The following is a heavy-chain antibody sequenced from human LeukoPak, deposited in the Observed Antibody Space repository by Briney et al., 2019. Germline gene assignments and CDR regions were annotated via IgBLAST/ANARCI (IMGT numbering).Heavy chain of an antibody. Sequence: ASVKVSCKASGYSFTSYYMHWVRQAPGQGLEWVATINPSGGSTTYAQNFQGRVTLTRDTSTSTVYMELSSLRSEDTAVYYCASVPEREICHWGQGTLVTVSS. J-gene: IGHJ4*02. CDR1: GYSFTSYY. CDR2: INPSGGST. V-gene: IGHV1-46*01. CDR3: ASVPEREICH.